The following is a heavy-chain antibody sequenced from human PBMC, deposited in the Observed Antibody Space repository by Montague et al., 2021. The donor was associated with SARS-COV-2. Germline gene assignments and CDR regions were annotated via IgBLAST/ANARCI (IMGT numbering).Heavy chain of an antibody. CDR2: MYDSGST. CDR3: ARDDIVLQGVTKGMDV. J-gene: IGHJ6*02. D-gene: IGHD2-15*01. CDR1: GGSISSSNYY. Sequence: SETLSLTCTVSGGSISSSNYYWGWIRQPPGKGLEWIGNMYDSGSTYYKPSLKSRVTISIDTSKNQFSLKLSSVTAADTAVYYCARDDIVLQGVTKGMDVWGQGTTVTVSS. V-gene: IGHV4-39*07.